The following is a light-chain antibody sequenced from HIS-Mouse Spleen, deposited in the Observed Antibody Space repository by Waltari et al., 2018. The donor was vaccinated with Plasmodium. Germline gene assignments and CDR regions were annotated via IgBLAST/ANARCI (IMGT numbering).Light chain of an antibody. CDR2: KDS. Sequence: SYELTQPPSVSVSPGQTARITCSGDALPKQYAYWYQQKPGQAPVLVLYKDSERPSGIPERFSGSNSGTTVTLTISGVQAEDEADYYCQSADSSGTYQVFGGGTKLTVL. V-gene: IGLV3-25*03. CDR3: QSADSSGTYQV. CDR1: ALPKQY. J-gene: IGLJ2*01.